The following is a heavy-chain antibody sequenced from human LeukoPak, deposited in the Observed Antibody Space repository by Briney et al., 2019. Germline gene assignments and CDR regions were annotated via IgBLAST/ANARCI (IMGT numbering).Heavy chain of an antibody. CDR3: ARDLSPWNTVVNPIDY. V-gene: IGHV3-53*01. Sequence: GGSLRLSCAASGFTVSTNYMSWARQAPGKGLEWVSLIYSGGSTYYVDSVKGRFTISRDNSKNTLYLQMNSLRAEDTAVYYCARDLSPWNTVVNPIDYWGQGTLVTVSS. D-gene: IGHD4-23*01. CDR1: GFTVSTNY. CDR2: IYSGGST. J-gene: IGHJ4*02.